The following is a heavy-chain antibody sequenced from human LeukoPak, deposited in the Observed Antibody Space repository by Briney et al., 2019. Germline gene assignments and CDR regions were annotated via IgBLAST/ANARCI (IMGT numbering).Heavy chain of an antibody. D-gene: IGHD3-10*01. J-gene: IGHJ5*01. V-gene: IGHV1-2*02. CDR1: GYTFTDNY. Sequence: ASEKVSCKASGYTFTDNYMHWVRHAPGQGLEWMGWINPNSGDTKYAQKFQGRVTMTRDTAISTAYMELSRLTSDDTAVYYCARAIPGVIDWFDSWGQGTLVTVSS. CDR3: ARAIPGVIDWFDS. CDR2: INPNSGDT.